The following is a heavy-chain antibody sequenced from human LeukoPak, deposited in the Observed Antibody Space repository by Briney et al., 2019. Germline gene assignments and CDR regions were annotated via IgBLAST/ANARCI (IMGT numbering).Heavy chain of an antibody. CDR1: GGSISSGDYY. CDR2: IYYSGST. V-gene: IGHV4-30-4*08. CDR3: ASVRTAVAGTHDFDY. D-gene: IGHD6-19*01. J-gene: IGHJ4*02. Sequence: SETLSLTCTVSGGSISSGDYYWSWIRQPPGKGLEWIGYIYYSGSTYYNPSLKSRVTISVDTSKNQFSLKLSSVTAADTAVYFCASVRTAVAGTHDFDYWGQGTLVTVSS.